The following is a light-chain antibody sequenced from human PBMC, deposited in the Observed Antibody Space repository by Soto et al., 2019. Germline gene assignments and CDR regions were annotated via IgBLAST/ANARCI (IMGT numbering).Light chain of an antibody. CDR2: KDT. CDR3: PSADSSDTL. CDR1: ALTKQY. V-gene: IGLV3-25*03. Sequence: SYELTQPPSVSVSPGQTARITCSGDALTKQYAYWYQQKPGQAPVLVIYKDTERPSGIPERFSGSSSGTTVTLTISGVQAEDEADYYCPSADSSDTLFGGGTKVNVL. J-gene: IGLJ2*01.